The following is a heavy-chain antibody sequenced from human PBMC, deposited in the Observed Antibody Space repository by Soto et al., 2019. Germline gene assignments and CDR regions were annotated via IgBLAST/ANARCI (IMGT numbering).Heavy chain of an antibody. J-gene: IGHJ6*01. CDR1: GGSFSGYY. V-gene: IGHV4-34*01. CDR3: AASLVPAARWEGNGMSV. CDR2: INHSGST. Sequence: SETLSLTCAVSGGSFSGYYWSWIRQPPGKGPEWIGEINHSGSTNYNPSLKSRVTISVDTSKNQFSLKLSSVTAADTAVYYCAASLVPAARWEGNGMSVWAQGTTVTGSS. D-gene: IGHD2-2*01.